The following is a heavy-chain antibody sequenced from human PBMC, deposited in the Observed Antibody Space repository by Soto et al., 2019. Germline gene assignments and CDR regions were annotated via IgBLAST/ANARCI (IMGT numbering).Heavy chain of an antibody. CDR3: AKTSYDSSIYSLDY. D-gene: IGHD3-22*01. Sequence: PSETLSLTCAVSGGSISSSNWWSWVRQPPGKGLEWIGEIYHSGSTYYNPSLKSRVTISVDTSNNQFSLKLSSVTAADTAVYYYAKTSYDSSIYSLDYGGQEPLVPVPS. J-gene: IGHJ4*02. V-gene: IGHV4-4*02. CDR2: IYHSGST. CDR1: GGSISSSNW.